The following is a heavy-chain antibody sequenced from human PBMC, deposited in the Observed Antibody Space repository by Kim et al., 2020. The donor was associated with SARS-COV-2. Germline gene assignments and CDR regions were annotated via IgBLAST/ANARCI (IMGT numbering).Heavy chain of an antibody. D-gene: IGHD3-9*01. Sequence: SVKVSCKASGCTFSSYAISWVRQAPGQGLEWMGGIIPIFGTANYSQKFQGRVTITADESTSTAYMELSSLRSEDTAVYYCAGRDILTGYYRAGYYYGMDVWGQGTTVTVSS. CDR1: GCTFSSYA. V-gene: IGHV1-69*13. CDR2: IIPIFGTA. CDR3: AGRDILTGYYRAGYYYGMDV. J-gene: IGHJ6*02.